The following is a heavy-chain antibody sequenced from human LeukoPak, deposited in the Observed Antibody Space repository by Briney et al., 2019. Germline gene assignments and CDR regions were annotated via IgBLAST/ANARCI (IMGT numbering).Heavy chain of an antibody. CDR3: ATANNWNYALGY. D-gene: IGHD1-7*01. CDR1: GDTFIRYG. V-gene: IGHV1-18*01. CDR2: CSTGNGNT. Sequence: GASVKVSCKASGDTFIRYGISWVRQAPGQGLEWMGWCSTGNGNTNYGQKFQGRVAMTTDTSTGTAYMELRSLGSDDTAMYYCATANNWNYALGYWGQGTLVTVSS. J-gene: IGHJ4*02.